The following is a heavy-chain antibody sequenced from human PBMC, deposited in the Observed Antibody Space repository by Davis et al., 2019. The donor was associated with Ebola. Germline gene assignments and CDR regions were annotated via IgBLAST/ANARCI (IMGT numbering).Heavy chain of an antibody. Sequence: PGGSLRLSCAASGFTFSNYAMNWVRQAPGKGLEWVSGISRSGDTTYYTDSVKGRFTISRDNSKNTLYLQMDSLRAEDTATYYCAATHGSWYVWDYWGQGTLVTVSS. CDR3: AATHGSWYVWDY. V-gene: IGHV3-23*01. D-gene: IGHD6-13*01. CDR2: ISRSGDTT. J-gene: IGHJ4*02. CDR1: GFTFSNYA.